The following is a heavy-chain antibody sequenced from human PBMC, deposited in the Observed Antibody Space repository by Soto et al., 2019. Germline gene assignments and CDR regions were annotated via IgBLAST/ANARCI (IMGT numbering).Heavy chain of an antibody. CDR2: IIPIFGTA. CDR3: ARDRGDSSSSHYYYYGMDV. D-gene: IGHD6-13*01. CDR1: GGTFSSYA. Sequence: QVQLVQSGAEVKKPGSSVKVSCKASGGTFSSYAISWVRQAPGQGLEWMGGIIPIFGTANYAQKFQGRVTITADKSTSTAYMELSSPRSEDTAVYYCARDRGDSSSSHYYYYGMDVWGQGTTVTVSS. J-gene: IGHJ6*02. V-gene: IGHV1-69*06.